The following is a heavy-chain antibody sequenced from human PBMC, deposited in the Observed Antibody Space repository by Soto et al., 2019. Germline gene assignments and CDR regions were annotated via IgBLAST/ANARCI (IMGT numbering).Heavy chain of an antibody. J-gene: IGHJ5*02. Sequence: PSETLSLTCTVSGGSISSYYWSWIRQPPWKGLEWIGYIYYSGSTNYNPSLKSRVTISVDTSKNQFSLKLSSVTAADTAVYYCARCHGITGTTQGNWFDPWGQGTLVTVSS. D-gene: IGHD1-7*01. CDR1: GGSISSYY. V-gene: IGHV4-59*01. CDR3: ARCHGITGTTQGNWFDP. CDR2: IYYSGST.